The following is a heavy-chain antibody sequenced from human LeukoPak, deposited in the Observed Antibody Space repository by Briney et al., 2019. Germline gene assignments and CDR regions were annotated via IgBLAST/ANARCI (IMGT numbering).Heavy chain of an antibody. D-gene: IGHD6-19*01. CDR1: GFTFSDYY. V-gene: IGHV3-11*01. CDR2: ISSSGSTI. J-gene: IGHJ5*02. CDR3: ARVPFSSGWSRDWFDP. Sequence: GGSLRLFCAASGFTFSDYYMSWIRQAPGKGLEWVSYISSSGSTIYYADSVKGRFTISRDSAKNSLYLQMNSLRAEDTAVYYCARVPFSSGWSRDWFDPWGQGTLVTVSS.